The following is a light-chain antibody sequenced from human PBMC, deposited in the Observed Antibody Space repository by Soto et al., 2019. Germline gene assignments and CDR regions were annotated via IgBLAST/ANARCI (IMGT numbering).Light chain of an antibody. J-gene: IGKJ2*01. CDR3: QQYGSSPYT. CDR1: QSISSSY. V-gene: IGKV3-20*01. Sequence: EIVLTQSPGTLSLSPGERATLSCRASQSISSSYLAWYQQKPGQPPRLLIYGASSRATGIPDRFSGSGSGTDFTLTLNRLEPDDFAVYYCQQYGSSPYTFGQGNKLEIK. CDR2: GAS.